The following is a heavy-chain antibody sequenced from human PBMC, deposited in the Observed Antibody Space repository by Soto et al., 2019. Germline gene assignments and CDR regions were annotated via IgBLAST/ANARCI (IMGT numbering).Heavy chain of an antibody. CDR3: ARDSGTVGYDDS. V-gene: IGHV1-69*08. CDR2: IIPLLDVT. J-gene: IGHJ4*02. D-gene: IGHD3-10*01. CDR1: GGTFSTYT. Sequence: QVQLVQSGAEVKKPGSSVKVSCKASGGTFSTYTINWVRQAPGQGLEWMCRIIPLLDVTNNAQRFQGRVTITADKSTSTVYMELTSLTSQDTAVYYCARDSGTVGYDDSWGQGTLVTVSS.